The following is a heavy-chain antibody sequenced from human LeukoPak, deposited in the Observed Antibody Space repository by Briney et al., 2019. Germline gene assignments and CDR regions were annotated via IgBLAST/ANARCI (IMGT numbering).Heavy chain of an antibody. CDR2: IYYSGSN. CDR1: GDSINSSDYY. V-gene: IGHV4-39*01. D-gene: IGHD7-27*01. Sequence: SETLSLTCTGSGDSINSSDYYWAWIRQPPGEGLEWLATIYYSGSNYYKPSLKSRLTISVDSSKNQFSLKMTSVPAADTAVYYCARHGNWDPFDYWGQGTLVTVSS. CDR3: ARHGNWDPFDY. J-gene: IGHJ4*02.